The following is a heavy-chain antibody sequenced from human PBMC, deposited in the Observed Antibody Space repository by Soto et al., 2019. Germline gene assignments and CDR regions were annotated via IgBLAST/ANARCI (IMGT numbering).Heavy chain of an antibody. D-gene: IGHD2-15*01. CDR2: ISADNGNT. CDR1: GYTFTSYG. CDR3: ARVWITTVVKGDC. V-gene: IGHV1-18*01. Sequence: QVQLVQSGAEVKKPGASVKVSCKASGYTFTSYGISWVRQAPGQGLEWMGWISADNGNTNYAQKLQGRVTMTTDTSRSRASMELRSLRSGDTAVYYFARVWITTVVKGDCWGRGTLVTVAS. J-gene: IGHJ4*02.